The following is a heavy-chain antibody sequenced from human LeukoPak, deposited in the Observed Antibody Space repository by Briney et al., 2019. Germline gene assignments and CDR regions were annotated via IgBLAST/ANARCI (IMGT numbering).Heavy chain of an antibody. D-gene: IGHD6-13*01. J-gene: IGHJ4*02. CDR1: GFTFSSYA. V-gene: IGHV3-23*01. CDR3: AKASAALEVGYFDY. CDR2: ISGSGGST. Sequence: GGSLRLSCAASGFTFSSYAMSWVRQAPGKGLEWVSAISGSGGSTYYADSVKGRFTISGDNSKNTLYLQMNSLRAEDTAVYYCAKASAALEVGYFDYWGQGTLVTVSS.